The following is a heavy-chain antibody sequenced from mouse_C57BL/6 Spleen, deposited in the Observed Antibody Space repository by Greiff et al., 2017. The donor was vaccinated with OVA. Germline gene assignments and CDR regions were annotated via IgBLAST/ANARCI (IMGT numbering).Heavy chain of an antibody. V-gene: IGHV1-39*01. J-gene: IGHJ2*01. CDR2: INPNNGTT. CDR3: AREEEVDYFDY. Sequence: EVKLQEPGPELVKPGASVKISCKASGYSFTDYNMNWVKQSNGKSLEWIGVINPNNGTTSYNQKFKGKATLTVDQSSSTAYMQLNSLASEDAAVCYSAREEEVDYFDYWGQGTTLTVSS. CDR1: GYSFTDYN.